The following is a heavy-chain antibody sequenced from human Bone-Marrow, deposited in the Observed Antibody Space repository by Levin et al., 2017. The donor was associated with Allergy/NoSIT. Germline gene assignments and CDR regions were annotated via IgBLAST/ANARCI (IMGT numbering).Heavy chain of an antibody. J-gene: IGHJ4*02. V-gene: IGHV3-11*01. CDR2: ISTSGLTI. CDR1: GFTLRDYY. CDR3: ARDLPATMNPFDS. Sequence: GGSLRLSCAASGFTLRDYYMSWIRQAPGKGLEWVSHISTSGLTIYYADSVKGRFTIFRDNARNSLYLQMDSLRAEDTAVYYCARDLPATMNPFDSWGRGTLVTVSS. D-gene: IGHD2-2*01.